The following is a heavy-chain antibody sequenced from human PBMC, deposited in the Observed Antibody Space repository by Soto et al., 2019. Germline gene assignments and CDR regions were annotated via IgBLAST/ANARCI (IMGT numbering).Heavy chain of an antibody. D-gene: IGHD6-13*01. Sequence: SETLSLTCDVSGDTISTGGYTWAWIRQLPGKALEWIGHTYHSGNPYYNKSLKSRVTISVDTSKNQFSLKLSSVTASDTAVYYCARESSSIRYFDYWGQGTLVTVSS. CDR1: GDTISTGGYT. V-gene: IGHV4-30-2*01. CDR3: ARESSSIRYFDY. J-gene: IGHJ4*02. CDR2: TYHSGNP.